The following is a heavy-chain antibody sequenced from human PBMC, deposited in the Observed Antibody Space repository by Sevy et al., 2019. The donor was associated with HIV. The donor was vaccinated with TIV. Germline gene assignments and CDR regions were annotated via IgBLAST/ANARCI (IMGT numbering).Heavy chain of an antibody. Sequence: GGSLTLSCAASGFIFSDYYMSWIRHAPGKGLEWLSYISTRSTYTNYADSVKGRFTISRDNAKNSLYLQMNSLRVEDTAVYYCARVRYDSALYYFDYWGQGTLVTVSS. CDR2: ISTRSTYT. D-gene: IGHD6-19*01. CDR1: GFIFSDYY. J-gene: IGHJ4*02. CDR3: ARVRYDSALYYFDY. V-gene: IGHV3-11*06.